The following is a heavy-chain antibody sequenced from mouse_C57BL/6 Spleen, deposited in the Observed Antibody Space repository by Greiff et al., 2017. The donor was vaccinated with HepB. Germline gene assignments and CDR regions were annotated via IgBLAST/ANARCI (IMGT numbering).Heavy chain of an antibody. Sequence: QVQLKESGPELVKPGASVKISCKASGYAFSSSWMNWVKQRPGKGLEWIGRIYPGDGDTNSHGKFKGQATLNAYKSSSTAYMQLSSLTSEDSAVYFCARKGIYYGNYDYFDYWGQGTTLTVSS. CDR1: GYAFSSSW. J-gene: IGHJ2*01. V-gene: IGHV1-82*01. CDR3: ARKGIYYGNYDYFDY. CDR2: IYPGDGDT. D-gene: IGHD2-1*01.